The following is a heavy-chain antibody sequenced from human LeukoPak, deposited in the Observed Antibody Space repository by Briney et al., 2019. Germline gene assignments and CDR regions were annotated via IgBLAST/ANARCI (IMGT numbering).Heavy chain of an antibody. CDR2: IKQDGSEK. CDR3: ARGDIVVVPAAFDI. V-gene: IGHV3-7*01. J-gene: IGHJ3*02. Sequence: GGSLRLSCAASGFTFSSYAMSWVRQAPGKGLEWVANIKQDGSEKYYVDSVKGRFTISRDNAKNSLYLQMNSLRAEDTAVYYCARGDIVVVPAAFDIWGQGTMVTVSS. D-gene: IGHD2-2*01. CDR1: GFTFSSYA.